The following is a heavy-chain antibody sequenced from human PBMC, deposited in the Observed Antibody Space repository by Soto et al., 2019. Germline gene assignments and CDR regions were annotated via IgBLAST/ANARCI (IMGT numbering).Heavy chain of an antibody. Sequence: SGGSLRLSCAASGFIFENFGMSWVRQAPGKGLEWISSISGSGFKKYYAGSVKGRFTISRDNSKRTVYLELNNLSAEDTAVYHCAKNQGVELVQLATVDWFDPWGQGSVVTV. CDR2: ISGSGFKK. V-gene: IGHV3-23*01. CDR3: AKNQGVELVQLATVDWFDP. D-gene: IGHD1-1*01. CDR1: GFIFENFG. J-gene: IGHJ5*02.